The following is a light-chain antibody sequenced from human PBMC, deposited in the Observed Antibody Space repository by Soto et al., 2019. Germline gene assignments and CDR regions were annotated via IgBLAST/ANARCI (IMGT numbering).Light chain of an antibody. J-gene: IGLJ3*02. CDR1: SSNIGSNY. V-gene: IGLV1-47*01. CDR3: AAWDDSLSGWV. Sequence: QSVLTQPPSASGTPGQRVTISCSGSSSNIGSNYVHWYQQVTGTAPKLLIYRHNQRPSGVPDRFSGSKSGTSASLAISGLRSEDEADYYCAAWDDSLSGWVFGGGTKVTVL. CDR2: RHN.